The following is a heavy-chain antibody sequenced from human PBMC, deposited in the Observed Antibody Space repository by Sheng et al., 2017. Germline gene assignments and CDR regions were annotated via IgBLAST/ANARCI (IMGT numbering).Heavy chain of an antibody. V-gene: IGHV4-31*03. J-gene: IGHJ4*02. CDR3: ARVYYDYIWGSYRADYFDY. CDR2: IYYSGST. CDR1: GGSISSGGYY. Sequence: QVQLQESGPGLVKPSQTLSLTCTVSGGSISSGGYYWSWIRQHPGKGLEWIGYIYYSGSTYYNPSLKSRVTISVDTSKNQFSLKLSSVTAADTAVYYCARVYYDYIWGSYRADYFDYWGQGTLVTV. D-gene: IGHD3-16*02.